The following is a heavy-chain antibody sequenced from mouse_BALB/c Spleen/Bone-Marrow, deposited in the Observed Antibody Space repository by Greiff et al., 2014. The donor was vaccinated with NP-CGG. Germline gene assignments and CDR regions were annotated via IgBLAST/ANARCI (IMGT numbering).Heavy chain of an antibody. CDR2: IRNKANGHTT. CDR1: GFTFTDYY. J-gene: IGHJ1*01. CDR3: ARDRNYGSSWYFDV. Sequence: EVKLVESGGGLVQPGGSLRLSCATSGFTFTDYYMSWVRQPPGKALEWLGFIRNKANGHTTEYSASVKGRFTISRDNSQSILYLQMNTLRAEDSATYYCARDRNYGSSWYFDVWGAGTTVTVSS. V-gene: IGHV7-3*02. D-gene: IGHD1-1*01.